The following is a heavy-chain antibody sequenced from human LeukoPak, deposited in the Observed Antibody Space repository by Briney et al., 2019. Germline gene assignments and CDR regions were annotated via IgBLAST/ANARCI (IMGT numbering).Heavy chain of an antibody. CDR3: ARAIKSITMIVVVTSLDY. V-gene: IGHV1-18*04. CDR1: GYTFTSYG. J-gene: IGHJ4*02. CDR2: ISAYNGNT. Sequence: ASVKVSCKASGYTFTSYGISWVRQAPGQGLEWMGWISAYNGNTNYAQKLQGRVTMTTDTPTSTAYMELRSLRSDDTAVYYCARAIKSITMIVVVTSLDYWGQGTLVTVSS. D-gene: IGHD3-22*01.